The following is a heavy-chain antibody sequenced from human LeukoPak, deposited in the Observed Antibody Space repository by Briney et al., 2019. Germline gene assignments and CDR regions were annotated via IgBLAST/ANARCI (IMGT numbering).Heavy chain of an antibody. CDR3: ARDLDGYDYVWGSYRVWVY. J-gene: IGHJ4*02. CDR2: INPNSGGT. D-gene: IGHD3-16*02. V-gene: IGHV1-2*02. Sequence: ASVKVSCKASGYTFTGYFIHWVRQAPGQGLEWMGWINPNSGGTNYAQKFQGRVTMTRDTSISTAYMELSRLRSDDTAVYYCARDLDGYDYVWGSYRVWVYWGQGTLVTVSS. CDR1: GYTFTGYF.